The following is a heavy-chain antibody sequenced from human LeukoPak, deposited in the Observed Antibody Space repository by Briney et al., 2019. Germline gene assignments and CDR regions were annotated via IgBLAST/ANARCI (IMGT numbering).Heavy chain of an antibody. CDR1: GFTFSSYG. CDR3: ARDEGGSYAPAPGY. V-gene: IGHV3-33*01. Sequence: SGGSLRLSCAASGFTFSSYGMHWVRQAPGKGLEWVAGIWYDGSNKYYADSVKGRFTISRDNSKNTLYLQMNSLRAEDTAVYYCARDEGGSYAPAPGYWGQGTLVTVSS. CDR2: IWYDGSNK. J-gene: IGHJ4*02. D-gene: IGHD1-26*01.